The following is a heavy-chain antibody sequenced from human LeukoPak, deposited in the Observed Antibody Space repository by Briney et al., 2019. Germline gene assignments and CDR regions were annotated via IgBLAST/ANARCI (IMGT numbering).Heavy chain of an antibody. CDR1: GYTFTICG. D-gene: IGHD3-10*01. J-gene: IGHJ4*02. Sequence: EAAVKVSCKASGYTFTICGISWVRQAPGQGLEWMGWISAYNGNTNYSQKLQGRVTMTTDTSTSTDYMELRSLRSDDTAVYYCARERGYFDYWGQGTLVTVSS. CDR2: ISAYNGNT. CDR3: ARERGYFDY. V-gene: IGHV1-18*01.